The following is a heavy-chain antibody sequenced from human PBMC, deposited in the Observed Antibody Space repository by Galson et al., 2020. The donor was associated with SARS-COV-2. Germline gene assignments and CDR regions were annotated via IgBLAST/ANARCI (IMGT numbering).Heavy chain of an antibody. CDR2: ISGSGGST. D-gene: IGHD6-19*01. J-gene: IGHJ4*02. V-gene: IGHV3-23*01. CDR1: GFTFSSYA. CDR3: AKELGSFLIAVAGTGGFDY. Sequence: GESLKISGAASGFTFSSYAMSWVRQAPGKGLEWVSAISGSGGSTYYADSVKGRFTISRDNSKNTLYLQMNNLRAEDTAVYYCAKELGSFLIAVAGTGGFDYWGQGTLVTVSS.